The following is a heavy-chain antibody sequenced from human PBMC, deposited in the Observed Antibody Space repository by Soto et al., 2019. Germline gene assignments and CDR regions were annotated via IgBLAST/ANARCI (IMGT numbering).Heavy chain of an antibody. CDR1: GGSITFNF. V-gene: IGHV4-59*08. CDR2: VFHTGNT. D-gene: IGHD6-19*01. Sequence: PLETLSLTCTVSGGSITFNFWSWIRQPPGKGLEWIGYVFHTGNTDYNPSLKSRVTISVDTSKNRLSLKLDSVTAADTAVYYCARGRGWLDYWGQGTLVTVSS. J-gene: IGHJ4*02. CDR3: ARGRGWLDY.